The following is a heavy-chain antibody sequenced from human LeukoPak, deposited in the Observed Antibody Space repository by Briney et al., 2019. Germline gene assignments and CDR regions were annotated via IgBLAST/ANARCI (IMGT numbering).Heavy chain of an antibody. CDR3: VRTSSGWYTH. CDR1: GFTVSSNY. J-gene: IGHJ4*02. CDR2: IYTGGTT. V-gene: IGHV3-66*01. Sequence: TGGSLRLSCAASGFTVSSNYMNWVRQAPGKGLEWVSVIYTGGTTYYADSVKGRFTISRDNSKNTLSLQMNSLGAEDTAMYYCVRTSSGWYTHWGQGTLVTVSS. D-gene: IGHD6-19*01.